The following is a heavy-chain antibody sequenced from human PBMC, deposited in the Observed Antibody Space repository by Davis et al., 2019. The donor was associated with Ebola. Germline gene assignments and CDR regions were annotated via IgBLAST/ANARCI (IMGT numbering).Heavy chain of an antibody. J-gene: IGHJ4*02. Sequence: GGSLRLSCAASGFTFDDYGMSWVRQAPGKGLEWVSRINSEGSSRRDADYVKGRLTTSYADSVKGRFTISRDDAKNSLYLQMNSLRVEDTAIYYCAREWPPTSGPSFDNWGQGTLVTVSS. D-gene: IGHD2-8*02. CDR2: INSEGSSRRDADYVKGRLTT. CDR3: AREWPPTSGPSFDN. CDR1: GFTFDDYG. V-gene: IGHV3-20*04.